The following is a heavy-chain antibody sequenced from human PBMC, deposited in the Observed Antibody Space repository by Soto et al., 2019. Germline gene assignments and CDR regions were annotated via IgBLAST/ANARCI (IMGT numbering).Heavy chain of an antibody. J-gene: IGHJ4*02. CDR2: ISAYNGNT. D-gene: IGHD3-3*01. CDR3: ARERSGYYTPHYFDY. V-gene: IGHV1-18*01. Sequence: QVQLVQSGAEVKKPGASVKVSCKASGYTFTSYGISWVRQAPGQGLEWMGWISAYNGNTNYAQKLQGRVTMTTDTSTSTAYTELRSLRSDDTAVYYCARERSGYYTPHYFDYWGQGTLVTVSS. CDR1: GYTFTSYG.